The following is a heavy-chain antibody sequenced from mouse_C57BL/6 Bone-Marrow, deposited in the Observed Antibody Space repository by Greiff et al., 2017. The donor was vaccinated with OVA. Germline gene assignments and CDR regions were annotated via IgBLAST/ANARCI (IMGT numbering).Heavy chain of an antibody. Sequence: LQESGPGLVQPSQSLSITCTVSGFSLTSYGVHWVRQSPGKGLEWLGVIWRGGSTDYNAAFMSRLSITKDNSKSQVFFKMNSLQADDTAIYYCAKNSYYGNYVLFAYWGQGTLVTVSA. CDR1: GFSLTSYG. CDR3: AKNSYYGNYVLFAY. J-gene: IGHJ3*01. CDR2: IWRGGST. V-gene: IGHV2-5*01. D-gene: IGHD2-10*01.